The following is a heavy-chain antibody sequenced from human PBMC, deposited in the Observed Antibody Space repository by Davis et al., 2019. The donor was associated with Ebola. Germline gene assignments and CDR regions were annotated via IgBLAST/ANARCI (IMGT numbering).Heavy chain of an antibody. D-gene: IGHD3-10*01. Sequence: SVNVSCKAPGGTFSSYAINWVRQAPGQGLEWMGGSIPIFDATNSAQKFQGRLTITADDSTGSAHMELSSLRSDDTAIYYCAGIIKRELPMGSDAFDLWGQGTMVTVSS. CDR3: AGIIKRELPMGSDAFDL. V-gene: IGHV1-69*13. CDR2: SIPIFDAT. CDR1: GGTFSSYA. J-gene: IGHJ3*01.